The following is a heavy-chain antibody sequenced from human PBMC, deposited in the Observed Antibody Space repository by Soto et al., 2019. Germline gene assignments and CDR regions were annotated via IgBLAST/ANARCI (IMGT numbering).Heavy chain of an antibody. V-gene: IGHV1-18*04. CDR1: GYTFTSYG. Sequence: SVKVSCKASGYTFTSYGISWVRQAPGQGLEWMGWISAYNGNTNYAQKLQGRVTMTTDTSTSTAYMELRSLRSDDTAVYYCVGTGTSPYYYYGMDVWGQGTTVTVSS. J-gene: IGHJ6*02. D-gene: IGHD1-1*01. CDR3: VGTGTSPYYYYGMDV. CDR2: ISAYNGNT.